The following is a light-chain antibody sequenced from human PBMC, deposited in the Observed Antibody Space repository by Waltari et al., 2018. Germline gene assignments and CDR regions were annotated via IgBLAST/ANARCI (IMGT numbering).Light chain of an antibody. CDR2: QAS. CDR1: QRIGSW. CDR3: HRYDSFPNT. Sequence: IQMTQSPSTLSASVGDRVTITCRASQRIGSWLAWYQQRPGKAPTLLISQASNLERGVPSRFSGSGSGTGFTLTINSLQPDDFATYYCHRYDSFPNTFGQGTK. V-gene: IGKV1-5*03. J-gene: IGKJ2*01.